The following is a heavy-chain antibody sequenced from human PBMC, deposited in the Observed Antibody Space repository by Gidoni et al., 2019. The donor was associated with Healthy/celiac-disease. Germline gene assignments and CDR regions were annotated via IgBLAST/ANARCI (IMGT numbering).Heavy chain of an antibody. CDR2: IYYSGST. CDR1: GGSISSGYYY. D-gene: IGHD3-10*01. V-gene: IGHV4-30-4*01. Sequence: QVQLQESGPGLVKPSQTLSLTCTVSGGSISSGYYYWRWIRQPPGKRLGWIGYIYYSGSTYYTPSLKSRVTISVDTSKSQFSLKLSSVTAADTAVYYCASYGLQYYFDYWGQGTLVTVSS. CDR3: ASYGLQYYFDY. J-gene: IGHJ4*02.